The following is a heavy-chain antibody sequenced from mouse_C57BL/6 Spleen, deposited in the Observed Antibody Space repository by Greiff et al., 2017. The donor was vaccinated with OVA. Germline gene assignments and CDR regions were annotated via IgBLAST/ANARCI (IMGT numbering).Heavy chain of an antibody. D-gene: IGHD1-1*01. V-gene: IGHV1-50*01. CDR1: GYTFTSYW. CDR2: IDPSDSYT. J-gene: IGHJ2*01. CDR3: ARGTTTVVSFDY. Sequence: VQLQQPGAELVKPGASVKLSCKASGYTFTSYWMQWVKQRPGQGLEWIGEIDPSDSYTNYNQKFKGKATLTVDTSSSTAYMQLSSLTSEDSAVYYCARGTTTVVSFDYWGQGTTLTVSS.